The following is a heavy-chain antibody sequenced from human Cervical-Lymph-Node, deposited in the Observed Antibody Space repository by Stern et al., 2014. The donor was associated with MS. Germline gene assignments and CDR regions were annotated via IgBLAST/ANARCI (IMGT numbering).Heavy chain of an antibody. CDR1: GFTLSRYW. D-gene: IGHD1-1*01. Sequence: EVQLVESGGGLVQPGESLRLSCAASGFTLSRYWMHWVRQAPGKGLVWISRMNNDGRTTNYADPVKGRFTISRDNAKNMAYLQLNSLRVDDAGVYFCARDVQGDGNYNLEQWGQGTLVTVSS. J-gene: IGHJ4*02. CDR2: MNNDGRTT. V-gene: IGHV3-74*01. CDR3: ARDVQGDGNYNLEQ.